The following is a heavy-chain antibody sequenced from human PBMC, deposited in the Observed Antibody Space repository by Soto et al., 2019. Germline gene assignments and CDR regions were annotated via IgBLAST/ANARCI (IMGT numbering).Heavy chain of an antibody. J-gene: IGHJ4*02. CDR3: AKDPTVRGYRGYDSGYYFDF. CDR1: GFTFSDYG. D-gene: IGHD5-12*01. Sequence: QVQLVESGGGVVQPGRSLRLACSASGFTFSDYGVHWVRQAPGTALEWVAVISYDGSIQYYADSVKGRFTISRDNSKNTLYLQMNSLRVEDKAVYFCAKDPTVRGYRGYDSGYYFDFWGQGSLVTVSS. CDR2: ISYDGSIQ. V-gene: IGHV3-30*18.